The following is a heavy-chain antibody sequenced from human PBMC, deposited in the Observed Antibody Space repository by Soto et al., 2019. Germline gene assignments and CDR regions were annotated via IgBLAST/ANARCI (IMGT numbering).Heavy chain of an antibody. Sequence: GASVKVSCKASGGTFSSYAISWVRQAPGQGLEWMGGIIPIFGTANYAQKFQGRVTITADKSTSTAYMELSSLRSEDTAVYYCARLGYGGNSGDYYYGMDVWGQGTTVTVSS. CDR1: GGTFSSYA. CDR2: IIPIFGTA. V-gene: IGHV1-69*06. D-gene: IGHD4-17*01. CDR3: ARLGYGGNSGDYYYGMDV. J-gene: IGHJ6*02.